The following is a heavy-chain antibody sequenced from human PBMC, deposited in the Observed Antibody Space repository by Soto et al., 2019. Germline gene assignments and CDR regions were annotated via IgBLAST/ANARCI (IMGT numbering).Heavy chain of an antibody. Sequence: DVQLLESGGNLVQPGGSLRLSCSASGFTLSSYAMSWVRQAPGKGLEWVSSISAGGDMTYNSDSVKGRFTISRDNSNNAVFLQMHNLRPEDTALYYCARGDRGGSGSPASYYYSGWDVWGQGATVTVS. CDR2: ISAGGDMT. CDR1: GFTLSSYA. CDR3: ARGDRGGSGSPASYYYSGWDV. V-gene: IGHV3-23*01. D-gene: IGHD3-10*01. J-gene: IGHJ6*02.